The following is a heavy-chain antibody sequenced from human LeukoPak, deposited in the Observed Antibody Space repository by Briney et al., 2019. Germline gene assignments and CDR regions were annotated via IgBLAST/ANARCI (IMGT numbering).Heavy chain of an antibody. CDR2: IYPGDSDT. V-gene: IGHV5-51*01. J-gene: IGHJ4*02. CDR1: GYSFTSYW. CDR3: ARGAVVVVAATSFDY. D-gene: IGHD2-15*01. Sequence: GESLKISCKGSGYSFTSYWIGWVRQMPGKGLEWMGIIYPGDSDTRYSPSFQGQVTISADKAISTAYLRWSSLKASDTAMYYCARGAVVVVAATSFDYWGQGTLVTVSS.